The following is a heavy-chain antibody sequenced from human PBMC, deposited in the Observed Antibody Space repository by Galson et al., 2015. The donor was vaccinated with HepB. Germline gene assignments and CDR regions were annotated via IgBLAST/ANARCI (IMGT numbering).Heavy chain of an antibody. CDR3: ARDYIMWGFDY. Sequence: SLRLSCAASGFTFSDYYMHWVRQAPGKGLEWVSYISSSGSTIYYADSVKGRFTISRDNAKNSVYLQMSSLRAEDTAVYYCARDYIMWGFDYWGQGTLVTVSA. V-gene: IGHV3-11*01. D-gene: IGHD2-21*01. J-gene: IGHJ4*02. CDR2: ISSSGSTI. CDR1: GFTFSDYY.